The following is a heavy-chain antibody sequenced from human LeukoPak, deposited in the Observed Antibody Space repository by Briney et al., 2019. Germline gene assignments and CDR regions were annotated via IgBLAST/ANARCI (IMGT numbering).Heavy chain of an antibody. CDR2: ISGSGGST. Sequence: GGSLRLSCTASGFTFSSYAMSWVRQAPGKGLEWVSTISGSGGSTYYADSVKGRFTVSRDNSKNTLYLQMNSLRAEDTAVYYCAKGDIIVVVAAWGYWGQGALVTVSS. D-gene: IGHD2-15*01. CDR1: GFTFSSYA. V-gene: IGHV3-23*01. J-gene: IGHJ4*02. CDR3: AKGDIIVVVAAWGY.